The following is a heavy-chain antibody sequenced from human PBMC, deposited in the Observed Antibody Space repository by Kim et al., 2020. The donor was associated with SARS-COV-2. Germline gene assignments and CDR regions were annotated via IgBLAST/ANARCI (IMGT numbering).Heavy chain of an antibody. J-gene: IGHJ4*02. Sequence: GGSLRLSCAASGFTFSSYAMHWVRQAPGKGLEWVAVISYDGSNKYYADSAKGRFTISRDNSKNTLYLQMNSLRAEDTSVYYCVRARGRFGGYFDYWGQGTLVTVSS. D-gene: IGHD3-10*01. CDR3: VRARGRFGGYFDY. V-gene: IGHV3-30*04. CDR2: ISYDGSNK. CDR1: GFTFSSYA.